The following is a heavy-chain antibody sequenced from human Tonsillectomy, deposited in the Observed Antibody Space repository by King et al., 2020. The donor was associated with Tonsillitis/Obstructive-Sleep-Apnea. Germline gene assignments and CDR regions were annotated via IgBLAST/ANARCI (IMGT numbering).Heavy chain of an antibody. V-gene: IGHV1-69*12. CDR1: GGSFSNYA. CDR3: ARNVVVVAATGGYFDY. J-gene: IGHJ4*02. Sequence: QLVQSGAEVKKPGSSVKVSCKASGGSFSNYAISWVRQAPGQGLEWMGGIIPIFGTVNYAQKFQGRGTITADESTSTAYMELSSLRFEDTAVYYCARNVVVVAATGGYFDYWGQGTLVSVSS. CDR2: IIPIFGTV. D-gene: IGHD2-15*01.